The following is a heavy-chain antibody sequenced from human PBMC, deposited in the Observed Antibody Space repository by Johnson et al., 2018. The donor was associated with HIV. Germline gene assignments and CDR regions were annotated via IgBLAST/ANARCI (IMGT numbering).Heavy chain of an antibody. J-gene: IGHJ3*02. D-gene: IGHD3-10*01. Sequence: QVQLVESGGGVVQPGRSLRLSCAASGFTFSSYGMHWVRQAPGKGLEWVAVISYDGSNKYYADSVKGRFTISRDNSKNTLYLQMNSLRAEDTAGYFCAGGPVMVRDLATRGAFDIRGPGTVVTVSS. CDR3: AGGPVMVRDLATRGAFDI. CDR1: GFTFSSYG. V-gene: IGHV3-30*03. CDR2: ISYDGSNK.